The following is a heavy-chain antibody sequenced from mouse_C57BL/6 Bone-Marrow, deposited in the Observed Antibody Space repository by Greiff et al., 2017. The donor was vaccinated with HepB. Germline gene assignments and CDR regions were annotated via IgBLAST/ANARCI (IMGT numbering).Heavy chain of an antibody. V-gene: IGHV1-4*01. CDR3: AEDYYYAMGY. CDR1: GYTFTSYT. Sequence: QVQLQQSGADLARPGASVKMSCTASGYTFTSYTMHWVNQRPGQGLEWIGYINPSSGNTKYNQKFKDKATLTADKSSSTAYMQLSSLTSEDSAVYYCAEDYYYAMGYWGQGTSVTVSA. CDR2: INPSSGNT. J-gene: IGHJ4*01.